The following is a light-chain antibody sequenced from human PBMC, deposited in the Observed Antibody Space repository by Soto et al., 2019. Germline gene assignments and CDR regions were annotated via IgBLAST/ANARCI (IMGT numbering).Light chain of an antibody. CDR3: SSYGASSTL. Sequence: QSVLTQPASLSGSPGQSIIISCTGTSSDIGSYNYVSWYQQHPGRAPKLMIFDVSYRPSGISDRFSGSKSGNTASLTISGLQPEDEADYYCSSYGASSTLFGGGTKLTVL. CDR1: SSDIGSYNY. V-gene: IGLV2-14*03. J-gene: IGLJ3*02. CDR2: DVS.